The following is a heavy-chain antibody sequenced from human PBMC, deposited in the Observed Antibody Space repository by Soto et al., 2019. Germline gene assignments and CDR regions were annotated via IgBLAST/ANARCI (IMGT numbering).Heavy chain of an antibody. CDR3: ARQDIVLVPAAPPIDY. CDR2: IYYSGST. CDR1: GDSLGSSIYY. Sequence: SETMSLTCPVSGDSLGSSIYYWGWIRQPPGKGLEWIGSIYYSGSTYYNPSLKSRVTISVDTSKNQFSLKLSSVTAADTAVYYCARQDIVLVPAAPPIDYWGQGTLVTVSS. J-gene: IGHJ4*02. D-gene: IGHD2-2*01. V-gene: IGHV4-39*01.